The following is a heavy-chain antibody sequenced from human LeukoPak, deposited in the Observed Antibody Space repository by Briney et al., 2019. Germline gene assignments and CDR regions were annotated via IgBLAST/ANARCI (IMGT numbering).Heavy chain of an antibody. CDR2: INHSGST. D-gene: IGHD2-15*01. J-gene: IGHJ6*03. CDR1: GGSFSCYY. Sequence: PSETLSLTCAVYGGSFSCYYWSWIRQTPGKGLEWIGEINHSGSTNYNPSLKSRVTIAVDTTKNQFSLKLSSVTAADTTVYYCARGNIVVVAAQGDYYYYMDVWGKGTTVTVSS. CDR3: ARGNIVVVAAQGDYYYYMDV. V-gene: IGHV4-34*01.